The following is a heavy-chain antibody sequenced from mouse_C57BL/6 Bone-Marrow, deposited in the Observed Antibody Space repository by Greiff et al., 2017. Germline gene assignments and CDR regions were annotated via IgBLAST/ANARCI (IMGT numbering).Heavy chain of an antibody. CDR1: GYTFTSYW. D-gene: IGHD1-1*01. CDR2: IDPSDSYT. V-gene: IGHV1-69*01. Sequence: QVQLQQPGAELVMPGASVKLSCKASGYTFTSYWMHWVKQRPGQGLEWIGEIDPSDSYTNYNQKFKGKSTLTVDKSSSTAYMQLSSLTSEDSAVYDCSRDGRSWGWFAYWGRGNLVPVTA. CDR3: SRDGRSWGWFAY. J-gene: IGHJ3*01.